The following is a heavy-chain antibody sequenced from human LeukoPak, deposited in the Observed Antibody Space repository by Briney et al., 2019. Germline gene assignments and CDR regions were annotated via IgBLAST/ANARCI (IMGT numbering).Heavy chain of an antibody. Sequence: NPSETLSLTCTVSGGSISSSSYYWGWIRQPPGKGLEWIGSIYSGSTYYNPSLKSRVTISVDTSKNQFSLKLSSVTAADTAVYCCARGRGGSCYFWGQGTLVTVSS. CDR3: ARGRGGSCYF. D-gene: IGHD2-15*01. CDR2: IYSGST. J-gene: IGHJ4*02. V-gene: IGHV4-39*07. CDR1: GGSISSSSYY.